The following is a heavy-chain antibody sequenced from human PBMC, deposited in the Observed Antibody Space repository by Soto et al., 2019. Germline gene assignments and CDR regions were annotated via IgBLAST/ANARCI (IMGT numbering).Heavy chain of an antibody. CDR3: ARDRGVKDDILTGNLLGQNWIDP. CDR2: IYYSGST. CDR1: GGSISSGGYY. V-gene: IGHV4-31*03. J-gene: IGHJ5*02. Sequence: SETLSLTCTVSGGSISSGGYYWSWIRQHPGKGLEWIGYIYYSGSTYYNPSLKSRVTISVDTSKNQFSLKLSSMTAADTAVYYCARDRGVKDDILTGNLLGQNWIDPWGQGTLVTVSS. D-gene: IGHD3-9*01.